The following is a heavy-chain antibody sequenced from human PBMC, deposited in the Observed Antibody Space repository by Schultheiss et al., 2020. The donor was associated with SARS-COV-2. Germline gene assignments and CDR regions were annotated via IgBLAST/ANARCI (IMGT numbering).Heavy chain of an antibody. CDR2: IYHSGST. CDR3: ARDSSGSYSHRWFDP. D-gene: IGHD1-26*01. CDR1: GGSVSSGSYY. J-gene: IGHJ5*02. V-gene: IGHV4-61*01. Sequence: SETLSLTCTVSGGSVSSGSYYWSWIRQPPGKGLEWIGCIYHSGSTNYNPSLKSRVAMSVDMSKNHFSLKLSSVTAADTAVYYCARDSSGSYSHRWFDPWGQGTLVTVAS.